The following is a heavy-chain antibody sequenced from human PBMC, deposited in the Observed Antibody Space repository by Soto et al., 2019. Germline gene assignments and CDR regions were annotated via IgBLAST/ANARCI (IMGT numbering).Heavy chain of an antibody. V-gene: IGHV4-39*02. CDR1: GDSVRSRTHY. J-gene: IGHJ4*02. CDR3: VRGKSLLTSYPDF. CDR2: IFFSGGT. D-gene: IGHD2-21*02. Sequence: QVRLQESGPRLVRPSETLSLSCSVAGDSVRSRTHYWGWVRQAPGKGLEWIGNIFFSGGTYDNPSLMGRVTISVGASKNQFSLGLNSVTAADTAVYYCVRGKSLLTSYPDFWGQGTLVSVTS.